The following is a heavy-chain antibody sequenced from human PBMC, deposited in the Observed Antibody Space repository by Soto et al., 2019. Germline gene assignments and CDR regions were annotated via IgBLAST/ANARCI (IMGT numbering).Heavy chain of an antibody. Sequence: PGGSLRLSCAASGFTFSSYSMNWVRQAPGKGLEWVSSISSSSSYIYYADSVKGRFTISRDNAKNSLYLQMNSLRAEDTAVYYCARGSPSGGYYDILTGYSPFDYWGQGTLVTVSS. J-gene: IGHJ4*02. CDR3: ARGSPSGGYYDILTGYSPFDY. CDR1: GFTFSSYS. CDR2: ISSSSSYI. D-gene: IGHD3-9*01. V-gene: IGHV3-21*01.